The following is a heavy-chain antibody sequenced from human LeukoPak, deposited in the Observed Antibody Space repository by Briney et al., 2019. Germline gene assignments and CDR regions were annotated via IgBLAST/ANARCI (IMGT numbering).Heavy chain of an antibody. CDR2: TYYRSKWYN. Sequence: SQTLSLTCAISGDSVSSNSAAWNWIRQSPSRGLEWLGRTYYRSKWYNDYAVSVKSRITINPDTSKNQFSLQLNSVTPEDTAVYYCARAEYSSSSDYYYMDVWGKGTTVTVSS. D-gene: IGHD6-6*01. CDR1: GDSVSSNSAA. CDR3: ARAEYSSSSDYYYMDV. V-gene: IGHV6-1*01. J-gene: IGHJ6*03.